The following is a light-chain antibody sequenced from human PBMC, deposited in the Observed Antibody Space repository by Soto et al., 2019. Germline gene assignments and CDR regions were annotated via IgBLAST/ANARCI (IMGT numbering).Light chain of an antibody. Sequence: SYELTQPPSVSMAPGQRARVTCGGNNIGSKSVHWYQQRPGQAPGLVVYDDSDRPSGIPERFSGSNSGNTATLTIRGVEAGDEADYSCQVWDSSSDHPVFGGGTKLTVL. V-gene: IGLV3-21*02. CDR2: DDS. CDR1: NIGSKS. J-gene: IGLJ2*01. CDR3: QVWDSSSDHPV.